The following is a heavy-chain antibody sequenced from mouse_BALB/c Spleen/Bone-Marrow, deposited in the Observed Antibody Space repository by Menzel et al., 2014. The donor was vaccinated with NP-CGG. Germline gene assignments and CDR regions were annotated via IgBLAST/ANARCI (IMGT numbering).Heavy chain of an antibody. CDR2: IYPGDGET. Sequence: VQRVESGAELVRPGSSVKISCKASGYPFSSYWMNWVKQRPGQGLEWIGQIYPGDGETNYNGKFKGNATLTADKSFSTAYMQLISLTSEDSAVYFCARKYGDYWGQGTTLTVSS. CDR3: ARKYGDY. J-gene: IGHJ2*01. CDR1: GYPFSSYW. D-gene: IGHD2-10*02. V-gene: IGHV1-80*01.